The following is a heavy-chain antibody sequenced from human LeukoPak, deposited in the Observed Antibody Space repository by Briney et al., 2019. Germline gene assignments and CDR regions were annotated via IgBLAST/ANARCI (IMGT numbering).Heavy chain of an antibody. CDR3: AKTRAGYNWFDP. J-gene: IGHJ5*02. CDR1: GFTFSSYA. CDR2: ISGSGGST. Sequence: PGGSLRLSCAASGFTFSSYAMSWVCQAPGKGLEWVSAISGSGGSTYYADSVKGRFTISRDNSKNTLYLQMNSLRAEDTAVYYCAKTRAGYNWFDPWGQGTLVTVSS. V-gene: IGHV3-23*01.